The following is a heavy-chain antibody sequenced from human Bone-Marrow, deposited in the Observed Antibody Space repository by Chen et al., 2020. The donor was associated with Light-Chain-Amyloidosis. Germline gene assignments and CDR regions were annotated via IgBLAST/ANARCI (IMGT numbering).Heavy chain of an antibody. CDR2: IIPILGIA. V-gene: IGHV1-69*04. J-gene: IGHJ4*02. CDR1: GGTFSSYA. CDR3: ARATDDYGDQEAALGY. Sequence: QVQRVKSGAEAKKPRSSMKVSCKASGGTFSSYAISWVRQAPGQGLEWMGRIIPILGIANYAQKFQGRVTITADKSTSTAYMELSSLRSEDTAVYYCARATDDYGDQEAALGYWGQGTLVTVSS. D-gene: IGHD4-17*01.